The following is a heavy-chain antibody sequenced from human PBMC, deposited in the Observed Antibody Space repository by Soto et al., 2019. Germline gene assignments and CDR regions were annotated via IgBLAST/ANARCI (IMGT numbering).Heavy chain of an antibody. Sequence: PGGSMRLSCTASGFTFRAYYMNWIRQAPGKGLEWVSYISTGGSTIFCADSVKGRFTFSRDNDKNSLSLQMDSLRADDTGVYYCARGSPQFWQLFDNWGQGALVTVSS. J-gene: IGHJ4*02. CDR1: GFTFRAYY. D-gene: IGHD3-3*01. CDR3: ARGSPQFWQLFDN. CDR2: ISTGGSTI. V-gene: IGHV3-11*01.